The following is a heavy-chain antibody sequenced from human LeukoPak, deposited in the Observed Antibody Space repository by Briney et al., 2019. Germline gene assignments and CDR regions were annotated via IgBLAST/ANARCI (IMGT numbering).Heavy chain of an antibody. J-gene: IGHJ4*02. CDR3: ARIVLYSYGSANFDY. Sequence: GGSLRLSCAASGFTFSSYSMNWVRQAPGKGLAWVSYISSSSSTIYYADSVKGRFTISRDNAKNSLYLQMNSLRAEDTAVYYCARIVLYSYGSANFDYWGQGTLVTVSS. V-gene: IGHV3-48*01. D-gene: IGHD5-18*01. CDR1: GFTFSSYS. CDR2: ISSSSSTI.